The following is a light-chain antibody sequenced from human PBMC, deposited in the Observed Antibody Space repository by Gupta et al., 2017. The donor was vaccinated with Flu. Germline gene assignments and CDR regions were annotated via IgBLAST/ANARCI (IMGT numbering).Light chain of an antibody. CDR1: QSVSRY. CDR3: QQRSNRPPYT. J-gene: IGKJ2*01. Sequence: ERATLSCRASQSVSRYLAWYQQKPGQAPRLLIYDASNRATGIPARFSGSGSGTDFTLTISSREPEDFAVYYCQQRSNRPPYTFGQGTKLQIK. CDR2: DAS. V-gene: IGKV3-11*01.